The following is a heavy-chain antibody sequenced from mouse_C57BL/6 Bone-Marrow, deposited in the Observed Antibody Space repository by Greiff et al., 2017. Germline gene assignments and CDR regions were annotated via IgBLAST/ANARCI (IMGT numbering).Heavy chain of an antibody. J-gene: IGHJ3*01. Sequence: VQLQQSGAELVRPGTSVKMSCKASGYTFTNYWIGWAKQRPGHGLEWIGDIYPGGGYTNYNEKFKGKATLTADKSSSTAYMQFSSLPSEDSAIYYCARSGDYRWFAYWGQGTLVTVSA. V-gene: IGHV1-63*01. D-gene: IGHD2-4*01. CDR3: ARSGDYRWFAY. CDR1: GYTFTNYW. CDR2: IYPGGGYT.